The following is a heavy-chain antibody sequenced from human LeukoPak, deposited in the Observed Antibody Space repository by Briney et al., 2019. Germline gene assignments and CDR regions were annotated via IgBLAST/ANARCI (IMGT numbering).Heavy chain of an antibody. CDR2: IHYSGIT. J-gene: IGHJ4*02. CDR3: ARGVAAHLGNYFDY. CDR1: GDSISSHY. V-gene: IGHV4-59*11. Sequence: PSETLSLTCTVSGDSISSHYWSWIRQLPGKGLEWIGYIHYSGITNYNPSLKSRISISVDTSMNQLSLKLRSVTAADTAVYYCARGVAAHLGNYFDYWGQGTLVTVSS. D-gene: IGHD6-6*01.